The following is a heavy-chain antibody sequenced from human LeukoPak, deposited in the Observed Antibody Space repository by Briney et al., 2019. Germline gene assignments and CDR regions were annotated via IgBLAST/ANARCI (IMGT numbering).Heavy chain of an antibody. Sequence: SGTLSLTCTVSGVSISSYYWSWIRQPPGKGLEWVGYIYYSGSTNYNPSLKSRVTISVDTSKNQFSLKLSSVTAADTAVYYCAGIDYGDYHYFDYWGQGTLVTVSS. D-gene: IGHD4-17*01. CDR3: AGIDYGDYHYFDY. CDR2: IYYSGST. J-gene: IGHJ4*02. V-gene: IGHV4-59*01. CDR1: GVSISSYY.